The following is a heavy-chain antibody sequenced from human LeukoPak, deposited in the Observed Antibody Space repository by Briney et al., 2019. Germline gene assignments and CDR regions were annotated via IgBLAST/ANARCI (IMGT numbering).Heavy chain of an antibody. CDR3: ARDRPTGNAFDY. CDR2: ISSSGSYI. D-gene: IGHD1-1*01. CDR1: GFTFSRYT. Sequence: PGGSLRLSCAASGFTFSRYTMNWVRQAPGKGLEWVSSISSSGSYIYYADSVKGRFTISRDNSKNTLYLQMNSLRAEDTAVYYCARDRPTGNAFDYWGQGTLVTVSS. J-gene: IGHJ4*02. V-gene: IGHV3-21*01.